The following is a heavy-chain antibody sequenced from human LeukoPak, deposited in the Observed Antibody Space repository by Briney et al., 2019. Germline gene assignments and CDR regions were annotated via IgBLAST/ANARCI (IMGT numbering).Heavy chain of an antibody. J-gene: IGHJ1*01. V-gene: IGHV4-38-2*02. CDR3: ARGRIVAKNRVVVLLGYFQH. CDR2: IYHSGST. D-gene: IGHD5-12*01. CDR1: GYFISSGYY. Sequence: SETLSLTCSVSGYFISSGYYWGWIRQPPGKGLEWIGSIYHSGSTYYNPSLKSRVTISVDTSKNQFSLKLSSVTAADTAVYYCARGRIVAKNRVVVLLGYFQHWGQGTLVTVSS.